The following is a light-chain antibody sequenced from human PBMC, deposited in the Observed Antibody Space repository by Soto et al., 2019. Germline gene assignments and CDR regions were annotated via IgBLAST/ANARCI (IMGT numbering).Light chain of an antibody. CDR2: GAS. V-gene: IGKV3-20*01. CDR1: QSVNSN. J-gene: IGKJ1*01. Sequence: EIVLTQSPCTLSLSPGERATLSCRASQSVNSNLAWYQQRPGQRPRVLMYGASSRATGIPDRFSGSGSGTDFTLTISRLEPEDFAVYYCQQYENSPRTFGQGTKVEIK. CDR3: QQYENSPRT.